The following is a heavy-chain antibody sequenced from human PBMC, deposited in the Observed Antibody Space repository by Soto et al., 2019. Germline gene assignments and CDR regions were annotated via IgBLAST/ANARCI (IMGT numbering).Heavy chain of an antibody. Sequence: GASVKVSCKASGGSFSRSAINWVRQAPGHGLEWMGGIIPIFTTANYAQKFQGRVHITADESTSTVYMYLSSLRSDDTALYYSARNYLDTAVLYFDYWGQGTQVTVSS. D-gene: IGHD5-18*01. CDR1: GGSFSRSA. CDR3: ARNYLDTAVLYFDY. V-gene: IGHV1-69*13. CDR2: IIPIFTTA. J-gene: IGHJ4*02.